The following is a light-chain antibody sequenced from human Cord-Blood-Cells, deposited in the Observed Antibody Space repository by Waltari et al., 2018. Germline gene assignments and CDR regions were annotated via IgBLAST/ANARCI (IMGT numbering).Light chain of an antibody. CDR3: QQSYSTPPT. J-gene: IGKJ1*01. V-gene: IGKV1-39*01. CDR2: AAS. Sequence: DIQMTQSPYSLSASVGDRVTITCRASQSISSYLNWYQQKPGKAPKLLIYAASSLQSRVPSMFSCSGSGTDFTLTISSLQPEDFATYYCQQSYSTPPTFGQGTKVEIK. CDR1: QSISSY.